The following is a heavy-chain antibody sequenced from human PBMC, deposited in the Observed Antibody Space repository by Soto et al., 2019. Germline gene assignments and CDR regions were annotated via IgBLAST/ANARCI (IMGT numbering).Heavy chain of an antibody. CDR1: GGSISSYY. CDR3: GRREGLAKISYDFDY. CDR2: IYYSGST. D-gene: IGHD3-9*01. J-gene: IGHJ4*02. V-gene: IGHV4-59*08. Sequence: SETLSLTCTVSGGSISSYYWSWIRQPPGKGLEWIGYIYYSGSTNYNPSLKSRVTISVDTSKNQFSLKLMSLSAADTAVYYCGRREGLAKISYDFDYWGQGALVNGSS.